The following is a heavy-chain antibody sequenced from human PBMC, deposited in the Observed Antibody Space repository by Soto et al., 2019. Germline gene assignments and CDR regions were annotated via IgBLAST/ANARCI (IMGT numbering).Heavy chain of an antibody. CDR3: ARDRQSSGWLDAFDI. D-gene: IGHD6-19*01. V-gene: IGHV3-73*01. J-gene: IGHJ3*02. CDR1: GFTFSGSA. CDR2: IRSKANSYAT. Sequence: GGSLRLSCAASGFTFSGSAMHWVRQASGKGLEWVGRIRSKANSYATAYAASVKGRFTISRHSSMNTVNLQMDSQRAEDTAVYYCARDRQSSGWLDAFDIWGQGTMVTVSS.